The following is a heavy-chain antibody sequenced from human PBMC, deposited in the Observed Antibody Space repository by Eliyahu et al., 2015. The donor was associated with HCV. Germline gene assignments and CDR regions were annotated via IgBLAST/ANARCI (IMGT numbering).Heavy chain of an antibody. CDR1: GFTVSSNY. J-gene: IGHJ4*02. Sequence: EVQLVESGGGLVQPGGSLRLSCAASGFTVSSNYMSWVRQAPGKGLEWVSVIYSGGSTYYADSVKGRFTISRDNSKNTLYLQMNSLRAEDTAVYYCARSPGSSDEYFDYWGQGTLVTVSS. D-gene: IGHD6-6*01. CDR3: ARSPGSSDEYFDY. V-gene: IGHV3-66*01. CDR2: IYSGGST.